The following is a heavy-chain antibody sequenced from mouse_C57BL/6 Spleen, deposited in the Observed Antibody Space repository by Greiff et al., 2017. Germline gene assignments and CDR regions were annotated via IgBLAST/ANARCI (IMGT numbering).Heavy chain of an antibody. V-gene: IGHV3-6*01. CDR1: GYSITSGYY. D-gene: IGHD2-5*01. CDR2: ISYDGSN. Sequence: DVKLVESGPGLVKPSQSLSLTCSVTGYSITSGYYWNWIRQFPGNKLEWMGYISYDGSNNYNPSIKNRISITRATSKNQFFLKLNSVTTEDTATYYCASPEGYSNYAWFAYWGQGTLVTVSA. J-gene: IGHJ3*01. CDR3: ASPEGYSNYAWFAY.